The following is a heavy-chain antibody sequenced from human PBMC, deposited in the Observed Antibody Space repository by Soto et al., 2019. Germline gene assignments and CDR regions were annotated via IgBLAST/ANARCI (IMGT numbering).Heavy chain of an antibody. CDR3: ARAHGDYGYYYYGMDV. J-gene: IGHJ6*02. V-gene: IGHV1-69*12. D-gene: IGHD4-17*01. CDR1: GGTFSSYA. Sequence: QVQLVQSGAEVKKPGSSVKVSCKASGGTFSSYAISWVRQAPGQGLEWMGGIIPIFGTANYAQKFQGRVTITADESTSIAYMELSSLRPEDTAVYYCARAHGDYGYYYYGMDVWGQGTTVTVSS. CDR2: IIPIFGTA.